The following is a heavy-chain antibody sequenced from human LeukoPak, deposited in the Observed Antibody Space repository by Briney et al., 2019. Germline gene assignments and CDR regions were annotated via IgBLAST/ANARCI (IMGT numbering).Heavy chain of an antibody. D-gene: IGHD6-6*01. CDR2: INTDGTVT. CDR1: GFTFSKYW. V-gene: IGHV3-74*01. CDR3: ASSYSSSSNFDY. J-gene: IGHJ4*02. Sequence: GGSLRLSCAASGFTFSKYWMLWVRQAPGKGLESVSRINTDGTVTTYADSVKGRFTVSRDNADNTMFLQMNSVRDEDTAVYYCASSYSSSSNFDYWGQGTLVTVSS.